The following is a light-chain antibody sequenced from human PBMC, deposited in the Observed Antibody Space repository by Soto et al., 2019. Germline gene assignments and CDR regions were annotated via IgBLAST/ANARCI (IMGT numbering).Light chain of an antibody. CDR2: EVN. CDR3: SSYASGNSYV. Sequence: VLTQPPSGSGFPGQSVTISCTRTSSDVGAYKYVSWYQQHPGKAPKLMIYEVNKRPSGVPDRFSGSQSGNTASLTVSGLQAEDEADYYCSSYASGNSYVFGTGTKVTVL. V-gene: IGLV2-8*01. CDR1: SSDVGAYKY. J-gene: IGLJ1*01.